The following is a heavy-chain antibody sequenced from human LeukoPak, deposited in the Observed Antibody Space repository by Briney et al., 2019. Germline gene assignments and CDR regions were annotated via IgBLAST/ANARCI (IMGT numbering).Heavy chain of an antibody. V-gene: IGHV3-30*04. CDR2: ILYDGSNK. Sequence: GGSLRLSCAASGFTFSSYAMHWVRQAPGKGLEWVAIILYDGSNKYYADSVKGRFTISRDNSKNTLYLQMNSLRAEDMAVYYCAKDGGQGADYWGQGTLVSVSS. CDR1: GFTFSSYA. D-gene: IGHD3-16*01. J-gene: IGHJ4*02. CDR3: AKDGGQGADY.